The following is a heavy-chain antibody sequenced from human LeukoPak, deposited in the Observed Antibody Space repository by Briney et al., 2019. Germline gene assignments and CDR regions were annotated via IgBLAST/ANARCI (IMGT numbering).Heavy chain of an antibody. CDR3: ARRYSYAYGYMDV. J-gene: IGHJ6*03. CDR2: INPSGGST. Sequence: GASVKVSCKASGYTFTSYYMHWVRQAPGQGLEWMGIINPSGGSTSYAQKFQGRVTMTRDTSISTAYMELRSLRSDDTAVYYCARRYSYAYGYMDVWGKGTTVTVSS. V-gene: IGHV1-46*01. CDR1: GYTFTSYY. D-gene: IGHD3-16*01.